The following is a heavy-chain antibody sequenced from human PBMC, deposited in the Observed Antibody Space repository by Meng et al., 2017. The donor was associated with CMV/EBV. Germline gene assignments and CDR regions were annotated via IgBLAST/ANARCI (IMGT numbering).Heavy chain of an antibody. CDR1: GFTFDDYT. D-gene: IGHD2-2*02. CDR2: ISWDGGST. J-gene: IGHJ6*02. Sequence: GESLKISCAASGFTFDDYTMHWVRQAPGKGLEWVSLISWDGGSTYYADSVKGRFTISRDNSKNSLYLQMNSLRTEDTALYYCAEDISCSSTSCYRDYYYGMDVWGQGTTVTVSS. CDR3: AEDISCSSTSCYRDYYYGMDV. V-gene: IGHV3-43*01.